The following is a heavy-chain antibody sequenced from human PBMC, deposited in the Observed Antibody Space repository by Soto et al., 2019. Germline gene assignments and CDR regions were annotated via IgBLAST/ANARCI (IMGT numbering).Heavy chain of an antibody. D-gene: IGHD2-2*01. V-gene: IGHV4-34*01. CDR1: GGSFSGYY. CDR2: INHSGST. J-gene: IGHJ4*02. CDR3: ARVSVPAARSFDY. Sequence: QVQLQQWGAGLLKPSETLSLTCAVYGGSFSGYYWSWIRQPPGKGLEWIGEINHSGSTNYNPSLKSRVIISVDTSKNQFSLKLSSVTAADTAVYYCARVSVPAARSFDYWGQGTLVTVSS.